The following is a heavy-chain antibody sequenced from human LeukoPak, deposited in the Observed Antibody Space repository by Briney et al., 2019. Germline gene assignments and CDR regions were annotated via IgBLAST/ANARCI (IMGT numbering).Heavy chain of an antibody. J-gene: IGHJ3*01. D-gene: IGHD3-22*01. V-gene: IGHV3-64D*09. CDR2: ISSNGGST. CDR3: ARGWVPSDITLK. CDR1: GFTFSSYA. Sequence: GGSLRLSCSASGFTFSSYAMHWVRQAPGKGLEYVSAISSNGGSTYYADSVKGRFTISRDNSKNTLYLQMSCLRAEDTAVYYCARGWVPSDITLKWGQGTMVTVSS.